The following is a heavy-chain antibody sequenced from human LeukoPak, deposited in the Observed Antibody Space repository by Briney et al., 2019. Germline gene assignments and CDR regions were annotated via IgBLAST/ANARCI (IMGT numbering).Heavy chain of an antibody. CDR2: ISWDGGST. CDR1: GFTFDDYT. CDR3: AKDAGITIFGVAAGEYYMDV. Sequence: PGGSLRLSCAASGFTFDDYTMHWVRQAPGKGLEWVSLISWDGGSTYYADSVKGRFTISRDNSKNSLYLQMNSLRTEDTALYYCAKDAGITIFGVAAGEYYMDVWGKGTMVTVSS. D-gene: IGHD3-3*01. J-gene: IGHJ6*03. V-gene: IGHV3-43*01.